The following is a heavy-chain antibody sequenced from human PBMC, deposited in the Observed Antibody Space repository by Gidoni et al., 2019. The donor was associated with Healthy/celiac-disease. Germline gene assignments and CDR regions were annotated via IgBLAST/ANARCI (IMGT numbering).Heavy chain of an antibody. V-gene: IGHV1-18*04. CDR1: GYTFTSYG. D-gene: IGHD2-15*01. CDR2: ISAYKGNT. J-gene: IGHJ3*02. CDR3: ARVEDIVVNTAFDI. Sequence: QVQLVQSGAEVKKPGASVKVSCKASGYTFTSYGISWVRQAPGQGLVWMGWISAYKGNTNYAQKLQGRGTMTTDTSTSTAYMELRSLRSDDTAVYYCARVEDIVVNTAFDIWGQGTMVTVSS.